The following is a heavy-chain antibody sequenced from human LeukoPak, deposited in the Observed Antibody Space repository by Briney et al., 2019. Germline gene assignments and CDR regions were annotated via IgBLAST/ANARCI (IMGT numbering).Heavy chain of an antibody. CDR3: ARSPSFGYYYYMDV. CDR2: IYSGGST. D-gene: IGHD2-2*01. CDR1: GFTVSSNY. V-gene: IGHV3-53*01. Sequence: GGSLRLSCAASGFTVSSNYMSWVRQAPGKGLEWLSVIYSGGSTYYADSVKGRFTISRDNSKNTLYLQMNSLRAEDTAVHYCARSPSFGYYYYMDVWGKGTTVTVSS. J-gene: IGHJ6*03.